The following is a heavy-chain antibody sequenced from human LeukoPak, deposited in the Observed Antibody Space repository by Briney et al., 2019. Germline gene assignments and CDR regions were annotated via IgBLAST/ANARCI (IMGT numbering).Heavy chain of an antibody. CDR3: ARGTVSNYPAYYFDY. CDR1: GYTSTGYY. CDR2: INPNTSGT. J-gene: IGHJ4*02. V-gene: IGHV1-2*02. Sequence: ASVKLSCKASGYTSTGYYMHWVRQAPGQGLEWVGWINPNTSGTNSAKKFHGRVTMTRDTSISTAYMELSRLRSDDTAVYYCARGTVSNYPAYYFDYWGQGTLVTVSS. D-gene: IGHD4-11*01.